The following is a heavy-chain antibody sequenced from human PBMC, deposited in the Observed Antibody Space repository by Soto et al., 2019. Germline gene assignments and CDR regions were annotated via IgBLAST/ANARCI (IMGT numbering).Heavy chain of an antibody. CDR3: AKARHSTSWYGLEADL. CDR2: ISYGGDNK. D-gene: IGHD6-13*01. V-gene: IGHV3-30*09. CDR1: GFIFSDYA. J-gene: IGHJ4*02. Sequence: QVQLVESGGGVVQPGRSLRLSCAASGFIFSDYAMHWVRQAPGKGLEWVAVISYGGDNKYYADSVRGRFAISRDNLKNTVDLQMNSLNPEDTAVYHCAKARHSTSWYGLEADLWCQGTLGTVSS.